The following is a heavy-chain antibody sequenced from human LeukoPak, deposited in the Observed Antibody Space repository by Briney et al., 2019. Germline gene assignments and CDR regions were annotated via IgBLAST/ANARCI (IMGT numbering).Heavy chain of an antibody. D-gene: IGHD5-12*01. CDR3: ARDARYSGYDYYYYYMDV. CDR1: GYTFTGYY. J-gene: IGHJ6*03. CDR2: INPNNGGT. Sequence: ASVKVSCKASGYTFTGYYMHWVRQAPGQGLEWMGWINPNNGGTNYVQKFQGRVTMTRDTSISTAYMELSRLRSDDTAVYYCARDARYSGYDYYYYYMDVWGKGTTVTISS. V-gene: IGHV1-2*02.